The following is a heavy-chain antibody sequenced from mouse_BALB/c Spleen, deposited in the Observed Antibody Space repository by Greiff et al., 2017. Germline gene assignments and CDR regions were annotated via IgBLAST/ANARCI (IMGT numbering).Heavy chain of an antibody. CDR3: ARHPYYYAMDY. J-gene: IGHJ4*01. Sequence: EVQRVESGGGLVKPGGSLKLSCAASGFAFSSYDMSWVRQTPEKRLEWVAYISSGGGSTYYPDTVKGRFTISRDNAKNTLYLQMSSLKSEDTAMYYCARHPYYYAMDYWGQGTSVTVSS. V-gene: IGHV5-12-1*01. CDR2: ISSGGGST. CDR1: GFAFSSYD.